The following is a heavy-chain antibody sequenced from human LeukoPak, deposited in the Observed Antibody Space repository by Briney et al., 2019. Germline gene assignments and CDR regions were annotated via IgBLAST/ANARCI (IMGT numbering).Heavy chain of an antibody. CDR3: ARDPSAGSES. D-gene: IGHD6-25*01. CDR2: IKPDGSEK. J-gene: IGHJ4*02. V-gene: IGHV3-7*01. Sequence: PGGSLRLSCAASGFTFSGRWMSWVRQAPGKGLEWVANIKPDGSEKNYVDSVKGRFTISRDNAKSSLYLQMNSLRVEDTAVYYCARDPSAGSESWDQGTLVTVSS. CDR1: GFTFSGRW.